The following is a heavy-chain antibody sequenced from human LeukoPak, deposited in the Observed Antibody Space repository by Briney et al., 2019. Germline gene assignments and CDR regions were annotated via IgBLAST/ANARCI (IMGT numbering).Heavy chain of an antibody. J-gene: IGHJ3*02. CDR2: IYSGTT. V-gene: IGHV4-31*03. Sequence: SQTLSLTCTVSGGSISSGGNYWSWIRQHPGKGPEWIGYIYSGTTYFNPSLKSRVTISVDTSKNQFSLKLSSVTAADTAVYYCASEVPAAKGAFDIWGQGTMVTVSS. D-gene: IGHD2-2*01. CDR1: GGSISSGGNY. CDR3: ASEVPAAKGAFDI.